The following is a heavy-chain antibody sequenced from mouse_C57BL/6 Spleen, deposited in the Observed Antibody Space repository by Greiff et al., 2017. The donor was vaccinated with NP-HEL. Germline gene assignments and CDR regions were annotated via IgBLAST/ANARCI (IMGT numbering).Heavy chain of an antibody. D-gene: IGHD2-1*01. CDR2: IDPSDSYT. Sequence: VQLQQPGAELVMPGASVKLSCKASGYTFTSYWMHWVKQRPGQGLEWIGEIDPSDSYTNYNQKFKGKSTLTVDKSSSTAYMQLSSLTSEDSAVYYCARRGNYEGDFDYWGQGTTLTVSS. V-gene: IGHV1-69*01. J-gene: IGHJ2*01. CDR3: ARRGNYEGDFDY. CDR1: GYTFTSYW.